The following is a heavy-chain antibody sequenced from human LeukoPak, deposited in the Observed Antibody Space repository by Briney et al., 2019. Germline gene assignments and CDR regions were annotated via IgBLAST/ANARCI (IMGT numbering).Heavy chain of an antibody. D-gene: IGHD3-10*01. V-gene: IGHV3-11*01. CDR3: ATMVPYYCYMDV. Sequence: PGGSLRLSCAASGFTFSDYYMSWIRQAPGKGLEWVSYISSSGSTIYYADSVKGRFTISRDNAKNSLYLQMNSLRAEDTAVYYCATMVPYYCYMDVWGKGTTVTISS. J-gene: IGHJ6*03. CDR1: GFTFSDYY. CDR2: ISSSGSTI.